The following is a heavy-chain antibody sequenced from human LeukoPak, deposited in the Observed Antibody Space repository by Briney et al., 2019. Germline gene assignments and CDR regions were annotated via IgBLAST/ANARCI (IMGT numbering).Heavy chain of an antibody. Sequence: ASVKVSCKASGYTFTSYGISWVRQAPGQGLEWMGWISAYNGNTNYAQKLRGRVTMTTDTSTSTAYMELRSLRSDDTAVYYCARDGDYCSSTSCSFFDYWGQGTLVTVSS. D-gene: IGHD2-2*01. V-gene: IGHV1-18*01. CDR1: GYTFTSYG. J-gene: IGHJ4*02. CDR3: ARDGDYCSSTSCSFFDY. CDR2: ISAYNGNT.